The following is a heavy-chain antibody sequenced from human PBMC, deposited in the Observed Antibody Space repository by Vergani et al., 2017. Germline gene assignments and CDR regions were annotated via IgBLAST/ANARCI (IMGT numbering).Heavy chain of an antibody. CDR1: GFMFSTYW. D-gene: IGHD4-17*01. CDR3: ARPSAPGDYGALDI. CDR2: INQDGSEK. J-gene: IGHJ3*02. V-gene: IGHV3-7*01. Sequence: EVQLVEPGGGLVQPGGSLRLSCAASGFMFSTYWMNWVRQAPGKGLVWVANINQDGSEKYYVDYVRGRFTISRDNAKNSLSLQMNRLRAEDTAVYQYARPSAPGDYGALDIWGQGTMVTVSS.